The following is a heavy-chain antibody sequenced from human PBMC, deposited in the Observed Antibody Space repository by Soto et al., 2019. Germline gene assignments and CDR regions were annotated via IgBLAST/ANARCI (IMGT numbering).Heavy chain of an antibody. CDR2: ISATGGTT. V-gene: IGHV3-23*01. CDR3: VKGPRYSRSSDFDY. CDR1: GFSFSAYA. J-gene: IGHJ4*02. Sequence: PVGSLRLSCAASGFSFSAYAMNWVRQAPGKGLEWVSGISATGGTTHYADSVKGRFTISRDNSKNSLYIHMNSLRAEDTAVYYCVKGPRYSRSSDFDYWGQGTLVTVSS. D-gene: IGHD6-6*01.